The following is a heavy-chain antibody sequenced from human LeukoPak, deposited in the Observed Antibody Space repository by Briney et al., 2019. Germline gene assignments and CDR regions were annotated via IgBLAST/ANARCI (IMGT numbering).Heavy chain of an antibody. Sequence: VGSLRLSCAASGFTFSDYYMTWIRQAPGKGLEWLSYINTGSIYTNYANSVKGRFTISRDNAKNSLYLQLNSLRAEDTAVYYCAKLMPPMLYCGQGTLVTGSS. V-gene: IGHV3-11*03. CDR2: INTGSIYT. J-gene: IGHJ4*02. CDR1: GFTFSDYY. CDR3: AKLMPPMLY. D-gene: IGHD2-2*01.